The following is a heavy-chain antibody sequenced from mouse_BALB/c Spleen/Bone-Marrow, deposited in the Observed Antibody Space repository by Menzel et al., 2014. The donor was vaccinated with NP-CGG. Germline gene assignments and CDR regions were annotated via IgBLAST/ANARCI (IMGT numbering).Heavy chain of an antibody. CDR1: GDSITSGY. CDR2: ISYSGST. Sequence: EVQRVESGPSLVKPSQTLSLTCSVTGDSITSGYWNWIRKFPGNKLEYMGYISYSGSTYYNPSLKSRISITRDTSKNQYYLQLNSVTTEDTATYYCASPLITTVVAPFAYWGQGTLVTVSA. CDR3: ASPLITTVVAPFAY. J-gene: IGHJ3*01. D-gene: IGHD1-1*01. V-gene: IGHV3-8*02.